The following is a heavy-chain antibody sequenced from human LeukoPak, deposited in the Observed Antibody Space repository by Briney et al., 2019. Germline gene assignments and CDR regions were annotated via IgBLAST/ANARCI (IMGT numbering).Heavy chain of an antibody. CDR2: IKQDGSEK. CDR1: GVTFNDFW. D-gene: IGHD1-26*01. J-gene: IGHJ4*02. V-gene: IGHV3-7*01. Sequence: GGSLRLSCAASGVTFNDFWMSWVRQAPGKGLEWVANIKQDGSEKFYVDSVKGRFTISRDNAKTSLYLQMNSLRAEDTAVYYCARDGAAHPFDYWGQGTLVTVSS. CDR3: ARDGAAHPFDY.